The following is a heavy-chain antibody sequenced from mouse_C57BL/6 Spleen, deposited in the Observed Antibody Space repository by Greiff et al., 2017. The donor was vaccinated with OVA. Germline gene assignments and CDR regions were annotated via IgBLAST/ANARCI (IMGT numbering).Heavy chain of an antibody. Sequence: QVQLQQSGAELARPGASVKMSCKASGYTFTSYTMHWVKQRHGPGLEWIGYINPSSGYTKYNQKFKDKATLTADQSSSTAYMQLHSLTLEDSAVYYCASSYDYDWCAYWGQGTLVTVSA. D-gene: IGHD2-4*01. J-gene: IGHJ3*01. V-gene: IGHV1-4*01. CDR1: GYTFTSYT. CDR2: INPSSGYT. CDR3: ASSYDYDWCAY.